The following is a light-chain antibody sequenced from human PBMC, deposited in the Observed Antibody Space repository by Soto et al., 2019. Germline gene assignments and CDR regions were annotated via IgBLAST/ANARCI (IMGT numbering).Light chain of an antibody. Sequence: QSALTQPPSVSGSPEQSVTISCTGTSSDVGSYNRVSWYQQPPGTAPKLMIYEVSNRPSGVPDRVTGSKSGNTASLTISGLQAEDDADYYCSSHTSSRAVVFGGGTKLTVL. CDR3: SSHTSSRAVV. CDR1: SSDVGSYNR. V-gene: IGLV2-18*02. J-gene: IGLJ2*01. CDR2: EVS.